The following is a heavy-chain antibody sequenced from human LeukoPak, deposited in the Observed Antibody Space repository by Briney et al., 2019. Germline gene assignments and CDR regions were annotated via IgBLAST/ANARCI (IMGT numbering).Heavy chain of an antibody. CDR1: GFTFSSYG. V-gene: IGHV3-33*01. Sequence: WGSLRLSCAASGFTFSSYGRYWVRQAPGKGLEWVAVIWYGGSNKYYADSVKGRFTISRDNSKTPLYLQMNSRGAEDTAVYYCAREQYSSSSFDYWGQGTLVTVSS. CDR2: IWYGGSNK. CDR3: AREQYSSSSFDY. D-gene: IGHD6-13*01. J-gene: IGHJ4*02.